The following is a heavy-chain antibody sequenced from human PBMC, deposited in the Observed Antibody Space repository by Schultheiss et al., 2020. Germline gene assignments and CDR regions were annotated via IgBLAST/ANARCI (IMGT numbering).Heavy chain of an antibody. CDR2: IWYDGSNK. Sequence: GGSLRLSCAASGFTFSSYAMSWVRQAPGKGLEWVAVIWYDGSNKYYADSVKGRFTISRDNSKNTLYLQMNSLRAEDTAVYYCAVEVDTAMVGGFDYWGQGTLVTVSS. D-gene: IGHD5-18*01. CDR1: GFTFSSYA. CDR3: AVEVDTAMVGGFDY. J-gene: IGHJ4*02. V-gene: IGHV3-33*08.